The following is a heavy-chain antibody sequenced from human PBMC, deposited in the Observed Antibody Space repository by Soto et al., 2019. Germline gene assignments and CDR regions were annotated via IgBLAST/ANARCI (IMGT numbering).Heavy chain of an antibody. CDR2: IYYSGTT. CDR3: ARESYYGSGATVVGY. D-gene: IGHD3-10*01. CDR1: GGSISNFY. Sequence: PSETLSLTCTVSGGSISNFYWSWIRQPPGKGLEWIGYIYYSGTTSYNPSLNSRVTISVDTSTNQFSLKLNSVTAADTAVYYCARESYYGSGATVVGYWGLGTLVTVSS. V-gene: IGHV4-59*01. J-gene: IGHJ4*02.